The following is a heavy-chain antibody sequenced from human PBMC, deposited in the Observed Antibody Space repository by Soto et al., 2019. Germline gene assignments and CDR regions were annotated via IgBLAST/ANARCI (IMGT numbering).Heavy chain of an antibody. CDR2: IIPILGIA. D-gene: IGHD4-17*01. CDR3: AAVGGDYGDYVVWFDP. Sequence: GASVKVSCKASGGTFSSYTISWVRQAPGQGLEWMGRIIPILGIANYAQKFQERVTITRDISTSTAYMELSRLRSEDTAVYYCAAVGGDYGDYVVWFDPRGQGTLVTVSS. J-gene: IGHJ5*02. CDR1: GGTFSSYT. V-gene: IGHV1-69*02.